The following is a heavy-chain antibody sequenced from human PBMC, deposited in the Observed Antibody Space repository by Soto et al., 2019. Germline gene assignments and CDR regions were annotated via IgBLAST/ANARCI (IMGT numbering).Heavy chain of an antibody. CDR1: GGTFSSYT. Sequence: QVQLVQSGAEVKKPGSSVKVSCKASGGTFSSYTISWVRQAPGQGREWMGRIIPILGIANYAQKFQGRVTITADKSTSTAYMELSSLRSEDTAVYYCARLLAAAGTTPYNWFDPWGQGTLVTVSS. CDR2: IIPILGIA. D-gene: IGHD6-13*01. V-gene: IGHV1-69*02. J-gene: IGHJ5*02. CDR3: ARLLAAAGTTPYNWFDP.